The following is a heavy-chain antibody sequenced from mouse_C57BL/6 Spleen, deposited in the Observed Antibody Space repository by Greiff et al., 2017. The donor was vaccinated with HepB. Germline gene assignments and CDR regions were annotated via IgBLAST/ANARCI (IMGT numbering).Heavy chain of an antibody. CDR1: GYTFTSYW. J-gene: IGHJ4*01. CDR3: ARENYYGSRDYAMDY. CDR2: IDPSDSYT. Sequence: QVQLQHPGAELVMPGASVKLSCKASGYTFTSYWMHWVKQRPGQGLEWIGEIDPSDSYTNYNQKFKGKSTLTVDKSSSTAYMQLSSLTSEDSAVYYCARENYYGSRDYAMDYWGQGTSVTVSS. D-gene: IGHD1-1*01. V-gene: IGHV1-69*01.